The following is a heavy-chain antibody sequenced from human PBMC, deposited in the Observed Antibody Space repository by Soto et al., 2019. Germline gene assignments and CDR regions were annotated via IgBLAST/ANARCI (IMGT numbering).Heavy chain of an antibody. Sequence: SETLSLTCTVSGGSISSGDYYWSWIRQPPGKGLEWIGYIYYSGSTYYNPSLKSRVTISVDTSKNQFSLKLSSVTAADTAVYYCARDSGITVVRGVIRYFDYWGQGTLVTVSS. J-gene: IGHJ4*02. V-gene: IGHV4-30-4*01. D-gene: IGHD3-10*01. CDR3: ARDSGITVVRGVIRYFDY. CDR2: IYYSGST. CDR1: GGSISSGDYY.